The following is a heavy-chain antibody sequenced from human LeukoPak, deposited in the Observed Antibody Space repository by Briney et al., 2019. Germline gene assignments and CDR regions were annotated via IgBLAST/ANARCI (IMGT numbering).Heavy chain of an antibody. CDR2: ISWNSGSI. Sequence: PGGSLRLSCAASGSTFDDYAMHWVRQAPGKGLEWVSGISWNSGSIGYADSVKGRFTISRDNAKNSLYLQMNSLRAEDMALYYCAKSYYYDTTGPDAFDIWGQGTMVTVSS. CDR1: GSTFDDYA. D-gene: IGHD3-22*01. J-gene: IGHJ3*02. CDR3: AKSYYYDTTGPDAFDI. V-gene: IGHV3-9*03.